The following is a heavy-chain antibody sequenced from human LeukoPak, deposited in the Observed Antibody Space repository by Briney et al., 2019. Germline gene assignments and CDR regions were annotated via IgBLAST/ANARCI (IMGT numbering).Heavy chain of an antibody. CDR1: GFTFSNSW. Sequence: GGSLRLSCAASGFTFSNSWMHWVRQAPGEGLVWVSRINSDGSNTNYADSVKGRFTISRDNSKNTLYLQMNSLRAEDTAVYYCARDLGGQTDYWGQGTLVTVSS. D-gene: IGHD3-16*01. V-gene: IGHV3-74*01. CDR2: INSDGSNT. J-gene: IGHJ4*02. CDR3: ARDLGGQTDY.